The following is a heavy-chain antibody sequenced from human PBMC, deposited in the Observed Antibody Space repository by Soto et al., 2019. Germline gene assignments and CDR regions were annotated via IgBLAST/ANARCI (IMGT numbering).Heavy chain of an antibody. Sequence: PSETLSVTCVVSGGFLSDYFWSWIRQPPGMALEWIGEINHLGSINYNPSLKSRVTMSVDTSKNQFSLTLNSVTAADTATYYCARGGISHWAYFYYMDVWDRGTTVTVSS. D-gene: IGHD2-21*01. CDR2: INHLGSI. CDR3: ARGGISHWAYFYYMDV. CDR1: GGFLSDYF. J-gene: IGHJ6*03. V-gene: IGHV4-34*01.